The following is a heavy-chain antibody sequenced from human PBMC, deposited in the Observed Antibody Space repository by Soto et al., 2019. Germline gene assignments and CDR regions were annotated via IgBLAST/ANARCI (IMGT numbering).Heavy chain of an antibody. CDR2: ISGSGGST. V-gene: IGHV3-23*01. J-gene: IGHJ4*02. CDR1: GFTFSRYA. Sequence: EVQLLESGGGLVQPGGSLRLSCAASGFTFSRYAMSWVRQAPGKGLEWVSAISGSGGSTYYADSVKGRFTISRDNSKNTLYLQMNSLRAEDMAVYYCAKPPHYDILTGYYFDYWGQGTLVTVSS. D-gene: IGHD3-9*01. CDR3: AKPPHYDILTGYYFDY.